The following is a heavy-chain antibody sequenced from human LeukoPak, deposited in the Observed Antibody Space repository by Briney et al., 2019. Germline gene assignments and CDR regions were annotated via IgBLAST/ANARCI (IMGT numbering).Heavy chain of an antibody. J-gene: IGHJ5*02. V-gene: IGHV3-30-3*01. CDR2: ISYDGSNK. Sequence: PGRSLRLSCAASGFTFSSYAMHWVRQAPGKGLEWVAVISYDGSNKYYADSVKGRFTISRDNSKNTLYLQMNSLRAEDTAVYYCAGDYPKGNRAGGGTPGNWFDPWGQGTLVTVSS. CDR3: AGDYPKGNRAGGGTPGNWFDP. CDR1: GFTFSSYA. D-gene: IGHD3-16*01.